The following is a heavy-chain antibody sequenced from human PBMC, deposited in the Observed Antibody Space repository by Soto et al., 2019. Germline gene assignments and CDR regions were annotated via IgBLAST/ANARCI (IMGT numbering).Heavy chain of an antibody. J-gene: IGHJ6*02. CDR2: ISGSGGST. V-gene: IGHV3-23*01. Sequence: GGSLRLSCAASGFTFSSYAMSWVRQAPGKGLEWVSAISGSGGSTYYADSVKGRFTISRDNSKNTLYLQMNSLRAEDTAVYYCAKAGLESYYYYGMDVWGQGTTVTVSS. D-gene: IGHD6-19*01. CDR3: AKAGLESYYYYGMDV. CDR1: GFTFSSYA.